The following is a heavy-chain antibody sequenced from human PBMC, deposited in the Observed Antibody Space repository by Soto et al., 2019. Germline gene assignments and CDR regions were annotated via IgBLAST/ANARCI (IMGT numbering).Heavy chain of an antibody. CDR1: GGSFSGYY. D-gene: IGHD6-6*01. J-gene: IGHJ5*02. CDR2: INHSGST. V-gene: IGHV4-34*01. CDR3: ARGLRYSSSAPSWFDP. Sequence: SETLSLTCAFYGGSFSGYYWSWIRQPPGKGLEWIGEINHSGSTNYNPSLKSRVTISVDTSKNQFSLKLSSVTAADTAVYYCARGLRYSSSAPSWFDPWGQGTLVTVSS.